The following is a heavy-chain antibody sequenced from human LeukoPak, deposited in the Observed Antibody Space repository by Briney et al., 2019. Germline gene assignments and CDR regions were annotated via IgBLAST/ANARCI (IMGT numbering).Heavy chain of an antibody. CDR2: INPKSSST. CDR1: GYTFTAYY. J-gene: IGHJ5*02. D-gene: IGHD3-10*01. CDR3: TRESGIYYGDDLNWFDP. V-gene: IGHV1-2*02. Sequence: ASVKVSCKASGYTFTAYYIHWVRQAPGQGLERMGLINPKSSSTKYAHKFQGRVTMTRDSSISTVSMEVSSLRSDDTAVYYCTRESGIYYGDDLNWFDPWGQGTLVTVSS.